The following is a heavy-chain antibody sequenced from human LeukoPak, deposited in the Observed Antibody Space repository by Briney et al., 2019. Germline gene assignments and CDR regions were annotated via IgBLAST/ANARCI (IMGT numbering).Heavy chain of an antibody. CDR3: ASSQGYCSGGSCYSPFHLGPPDY. J-gene: IGHJ4*02. V-gene: IGHV1-69*05. D-gene: IGHD2-15*01. Sequence: SVKVSCKASGGTFSSYAISWVRQAPGQGLEWMGGIIPIFGTANYAQKFQGRVTITTDESTSTAYMELSSLRSEDTAVYYCASSQGYCSGGSCYSPFHLGPPDYWGQGTLVTVSS. CDR2: IIPIFGTA. CDR1: GGTFSSYA.